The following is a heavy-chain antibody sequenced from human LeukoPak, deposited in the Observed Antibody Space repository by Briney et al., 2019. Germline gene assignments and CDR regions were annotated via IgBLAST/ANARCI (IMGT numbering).Heavy chain of an antibody. V-gene: IGHV3-21*01. D-gene: IGHD1-20*01. CDR3: ARGGYNWKGEGENWFDP. CDR2: ISAGSSYI. J-gene: IGHJ5*02. Sequence: PGGSLRLSCAASGFTFSSCSMNWVRQAPGKGLEWVSSISAGSSYIYYADLVKGRLSISRDNAKNSLYLQMNSLRAEDTALYYCARGGYNWKGEGENWFDPWGQGTLVTVSS. CDR1: GFTFSSCS.